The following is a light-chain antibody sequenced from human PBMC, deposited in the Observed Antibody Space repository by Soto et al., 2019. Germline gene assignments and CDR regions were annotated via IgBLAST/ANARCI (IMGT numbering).Light chain of an antibody. J-gene: IGKJ4*01. CDR1: QNISNY. Sequence: DIQMTQSPSSLSASVGDRVTITCLASQNISNYLNWYQQKPGKAPKVLIYAASSLQSGVPSRFSGSGFRTDLTLTISSLQPEDFASYFCQHSFNTSLTFGGGTKVDI. CDR2: AAS. CDR3: QHSFNTSLT. V-gene: IGKV1-39*01.